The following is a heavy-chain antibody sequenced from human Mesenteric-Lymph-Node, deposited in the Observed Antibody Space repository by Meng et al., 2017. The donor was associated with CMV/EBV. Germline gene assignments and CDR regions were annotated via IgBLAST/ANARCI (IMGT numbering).Heavy chain of an antibody. Sequence: VSCEASGYPFTGYYMHWVRQAPGQGLEWMGRINPNSGDTNYAQKFQGRVTMTRDTSISTAYMELSRLRSDDTAVYYCAREMLGSGDYWGQGTLVTVSS. CDR3: AREMLGSGDY. V-gene: IGHV1-2*06. CDR1: GYPFTGYY. CDR2: INPNSGDT. D-gene: IGHD3-10*01. J-gene: IGHJ4*02.